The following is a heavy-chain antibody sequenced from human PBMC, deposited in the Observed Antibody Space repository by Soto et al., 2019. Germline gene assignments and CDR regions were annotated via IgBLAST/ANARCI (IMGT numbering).Heavy chain of an antibody. Sequence: QVQLQQWGAGLLKPSETLSLTCAVYGGSFSGYYWSWICQPPGKWLEWLGEVNPSGSTNYNPSLKSRVTISVATSKNQFSPTLSAGTAADTAVYYCERGQRSGWYRGRSDYWGQGPQVSVSS. CDR3: ERGQRSGWYRGRSDY. CDR2: VNPSGST. CDR1: GGSFSGYY. J-gene: IGHJ4*02. V-gene: IGHV4-34*01. D-gene: IGHD6-19*01.